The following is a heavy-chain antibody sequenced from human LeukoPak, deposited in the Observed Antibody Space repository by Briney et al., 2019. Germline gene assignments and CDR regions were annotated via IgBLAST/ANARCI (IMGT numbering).Heavy chain of an antibody. CDR3: ARPKTYYYDSSDAFDI. Sequence: GGSLRLSCAASGFTCSSYSMNWVRQAPGKGLEWVSYISSSSSNIYYADSVKGRFTISRDNAKNSLYLQMNSLRAEDTAVYYCARPKTYYYDSSDAFDIWGQGTMVTVSS. CDR2: ISSSSSNI. V-gene: IGHV3-48*01. J-gene: IGHJ3*02. CDR1: GFTCSSYS. D-gene: IGHD3-22*01.